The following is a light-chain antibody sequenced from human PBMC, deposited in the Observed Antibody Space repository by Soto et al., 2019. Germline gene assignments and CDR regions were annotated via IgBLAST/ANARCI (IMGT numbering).Light chain of an antibody. CDR1: QSLLDSDDGNTY. CDR2: TVS. Sequence: DIVMTQTPLSLTVTPGEPASISCRSSQSLLDSDDGNTYLDWYLQKPGQSPQLLIYTVSYRASGVPDRFSGSGSGTDFTLTVSRLEPEDFAMYYCQQYHWAPDTFGQGTRLEIK. CDR3: QQYHWAPDT. V-gene: IGKV2-40*01. J-gene: IGKJ5*01.